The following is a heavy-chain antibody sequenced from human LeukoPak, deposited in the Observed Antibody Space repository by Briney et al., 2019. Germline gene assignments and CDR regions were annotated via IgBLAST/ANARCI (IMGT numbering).Heavy chain of an antibody. CDR1: GFTFSSYS. Sequence: GGSLRLSCAASGFTFSSYSMNWVRQAPGKGLEWVSYISSSSSTIYYADSVKGRFTISRDNAKNSLYLQMNSLRAEGTAVYYCARDRVVVVPAANGYYYYGMDVWGQGTTVTVSS. J-gene: IGHJ6*02. CDR2: ISSSSSTI. CDR3: ARDRVVVVPAANGYYYYGMDV. V-gene: IGHV3-48*01. D-gene: IGHD2-2*01.